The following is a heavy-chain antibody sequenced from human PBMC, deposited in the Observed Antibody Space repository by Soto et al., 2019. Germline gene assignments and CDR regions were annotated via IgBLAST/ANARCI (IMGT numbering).Heavy chain of an antibody. CDR1: KFTITSYW. CDR2: INSDGSSI. V-gene: IGHV3-74*01. CDR3: AREVSHGYVLRGMDV. Sequence: EVQLVESGGGLVQPGGSVRLSCAASKFTITSYWMHWVRQAPGKGLVWVSRINSDGSSISYADAVKGRFTISRDNAKNTVYMQMNSMRVEDTAVYYCAREVSHGYVLRGMDVWGQGTTVNVFS. D-gene: IGHD5-18*01. J-gene: IGHJ6*02.